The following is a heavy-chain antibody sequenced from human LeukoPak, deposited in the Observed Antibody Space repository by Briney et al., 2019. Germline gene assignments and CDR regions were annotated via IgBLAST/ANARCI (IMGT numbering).Heavy chain of an antibody. CDR2: IDRDDDK. CDR3: ARITYYYGSGSYYYGWFDP. J-gene: IGHJ5*02. CDR1: GFSLSTSGMC. D-gene: IGHD3-10*01. Sequence: SGPALVKPTQTLTLTCTFSGFSLSTSGMCVIWIRQPPAKALEWLVLIDRDDDKYYSTSLKTRLTISKDTSKNQVVLTMTNMDPVDTATYYCARITYYYGSGSYYYGWFDPWGQGTLVTVSS. V-gene: IGHV2-70*01.